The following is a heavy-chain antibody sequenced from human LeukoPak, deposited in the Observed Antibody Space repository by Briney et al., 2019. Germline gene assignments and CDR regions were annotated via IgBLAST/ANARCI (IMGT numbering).Heavy chain of an antibody. J-gene: IGHJ5*01. CDR3: DDSGTRRGWFEH. V-gene: IGHV1-46*01. CDR2: IDPTGGDT. D-gene: IGHD5-24*01. CDR1: GYTFSSYY. Sequence: ASVKVSCKASGYTFSSYYMHWVRLAPGQGLEWMGIIDPTGGDTTYAPKFQDRLTLTRDTSTSTVYLGLSSLRSDDTAVYARDDSGTRRGWFEHWGQGTLVTVSS.